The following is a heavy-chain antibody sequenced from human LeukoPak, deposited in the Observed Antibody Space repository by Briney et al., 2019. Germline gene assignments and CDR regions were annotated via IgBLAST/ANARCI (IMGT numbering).Heavy chain of an antibody. CDR2: IYPGDSDT. V-gene: IGHV5-51*01. CDR1: GCRFTTYW. D-gene: IGHD3/OR15-3a*01. Sequence: GESLQISCKGSGCRFTTYWIGWVRQLPGKGLEWMGIIYPGDSDTRYSPSFQGQVTISADMSINTAYLQWSSLKASDTAMYYCARRTTSMIFFDYWGQGTLVTVSS. CDR3: ARRTTSMIFFDY. J-gene: IGHJ4*02.